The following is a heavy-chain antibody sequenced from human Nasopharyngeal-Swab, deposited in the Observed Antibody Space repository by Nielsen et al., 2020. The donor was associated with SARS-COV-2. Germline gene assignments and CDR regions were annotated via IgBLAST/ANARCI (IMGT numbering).Heavy chain of an antibody. CDR3: ARDTPRGLQGLDY. J-gene: IGHJ4*02. D-gene: IGHD4-11*01. CDR1: GFTFSDYY. CDR2: ISSSSSYT. V-gene: IGHV3-11*05. Sequence: GESLKISCAASGFTFSDYYMSWIRQAPGKGLEWVSYISSSSSYTNYADSVKGRFSISRDNATNSLYLQMNSLRAEDTAVYYCARDTPRGLQGLDYWGQGTLVTVSS.